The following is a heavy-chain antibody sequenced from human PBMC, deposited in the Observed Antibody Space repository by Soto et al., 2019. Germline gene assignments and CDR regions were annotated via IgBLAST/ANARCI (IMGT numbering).Heavy chain of an antibody. CDR2: FYYSGST. CDR1: GGSIRSSSFY. D-gene: IGHD5-12*01. Sequence: LSLTCTVSGGSIRSSSFYWGWIRQPPGRGLEWIGGFYYSGSTYYNPSLKSRVTISVDTSKNQFSLNLSSVTAADTAVYYCARRFYDGNEGFNYWGQGTLVTVS. V-gene: IGHV4-39*01. J-gene: IGHJ4*02. CDR3: ARRFYDGNEGFNY.